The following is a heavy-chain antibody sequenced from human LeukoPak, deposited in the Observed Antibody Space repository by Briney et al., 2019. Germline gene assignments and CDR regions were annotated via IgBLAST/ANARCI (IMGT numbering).Heavy chain of an antibody. Sequence: GASVKVSCKASGGTFSSYAISWVRQAPGQGLEWMGGIIPIFGTANYAQKFQGRVTITTDESTSTAYMELSSLRSEDTAVYYCAGGCSSTSCYGLGFDYWGQGTLVTVSS. J-gene: IGHJ4*02. V-gene: IGHV1-69*05. D-gene: IGHD2-2*01. CDR1: GGTFSSYA. CDR2: IIPIFGTA. CDR3: AGGCSSTSCYGLGFDY.